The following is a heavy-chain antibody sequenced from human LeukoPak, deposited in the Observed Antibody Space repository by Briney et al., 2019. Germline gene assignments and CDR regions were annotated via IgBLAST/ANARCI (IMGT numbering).Heavy chain of an antibody. J-gene: IGHJ4*02. V-gene: IGHV3-30-3*01. CDR1: GFTFSSYA. CDR2: ISYDGSNK. Sequence: PGRSLRLSCAASGFTFSSYAMHWVRQAPGKGLEWLAVISYDGSNKYYADSVKGRFTISRDNSKNTLYLQMNSLRAEDTAVYYCARDRSSYGYKYFDYWGQGTLVTASS. D-gene: IGHD5-18*01. CDR3: ARDRSSYGYKYFDY.